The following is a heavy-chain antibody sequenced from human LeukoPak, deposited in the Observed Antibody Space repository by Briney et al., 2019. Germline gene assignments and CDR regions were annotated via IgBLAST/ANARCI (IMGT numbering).Heavy chain of an antibody. V-gene: IGHV3-21*04. CDR2: ISSSRSDT. D-gene: IGHD3-16*01. J-gene: IGHJ5*02. Sequence: AGSLILSCAASAFTFSSHSMNWVGQAPGEGLEGGTAISSSRSDTYYPDSMKGRFNISRDNAKNPLYLQMNSLSAEDTAVYYCAKDLLPFTPLDYDRDPWGQGTLVTVSS. CDR3: AKDLLPFTPLDYDRDP. CDR1: AFTFSSHS.